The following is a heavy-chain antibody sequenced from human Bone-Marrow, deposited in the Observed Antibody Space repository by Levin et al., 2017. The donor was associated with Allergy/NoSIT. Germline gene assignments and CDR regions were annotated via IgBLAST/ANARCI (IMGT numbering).Heavy chain of an antibody. CDR2: IRSKAYGGTT. V-gene: IGHV3-49*04. D-gene: IGHD2-2*01. Sequence: GESLKISCTASGFTFGDYAMSWVRQAPGKGLEWVGFIRSKAYGGTTEYAASVKGRFTISRDDSTSIAYLQMNSLRTEDTAVYSCTRSGYCSYTGCVEVHWGQGTLVTVSS. CDR1: GFTFGDYA. CDR3: TRSGYCSYTGCVEVH. J-gene: IGHJ4*02.